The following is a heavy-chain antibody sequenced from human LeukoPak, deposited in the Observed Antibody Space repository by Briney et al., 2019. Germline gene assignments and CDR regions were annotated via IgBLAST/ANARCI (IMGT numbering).Heavy chain of an antibody. CDR3: AGLGGRYSSGLYYYYFDY. CDR1: GDSINSLDL. Sequence: PSETLSLTCTVSGDSINSLDLWSWVRQPPGKGLEWIGEMYLSGTTHSNPSVKSRVTISIDKSKNQFFLNLSSVTAADTAVYYCAGLGGRYSSGLYYYYFDYWGQGTPVTVPS. CDR2: MYLSGTT. D-gene: IGHD3-22*01. J-gene: IGHJ4*02. V-gene: IGHV4-4*02.